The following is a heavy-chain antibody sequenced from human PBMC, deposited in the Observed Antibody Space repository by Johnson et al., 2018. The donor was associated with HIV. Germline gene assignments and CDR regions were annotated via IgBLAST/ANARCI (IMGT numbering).Heavy chain of an antibody. V-gene: IGHV3-33*01. CDR3: ARGGYSYGLDAFDI. Sequence: QVQLVESGGGVVQPGRSLRLSCAASGFTFSTYDMHWVRQAPGKGLEWVAIIWYDGINKYYADSVKGRFTISRDNSKNTLYLQMNSLRAADTAVYYCARGGYSYGLDAFDIWGQGTMVTVSS. CDR1: GFTFSTYD. D-gene: IGHD5-18*01. CDR2: IWYDGINK. J-gene: IGHJ3*02.